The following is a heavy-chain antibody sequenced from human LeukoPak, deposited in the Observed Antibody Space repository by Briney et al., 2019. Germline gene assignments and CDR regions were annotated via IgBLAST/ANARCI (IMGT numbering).Heavy chain of an antibody. J-gene: IGHJ4*02. D-gene: IGHD3-16*01. CDR2: IIPILGIA. V-gene: IGHV1-69*04. CDR1: GGTFSSYA. Sequence: VASVKVSCKASGGTFSSYAISWVRQAPGQGLEWMGRIIPILGIANYAQKFQGRVTITADKSTSTAYMELSSLRSEDTAVYYCARVSPGGVAVFGYWGQGTLVTVSS. CDR3: ARVSPGGVAVFGY.